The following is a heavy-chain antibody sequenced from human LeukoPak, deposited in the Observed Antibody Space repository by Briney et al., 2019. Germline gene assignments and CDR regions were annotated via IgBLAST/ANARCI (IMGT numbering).Heavy chain of an antibody. D-gene: IGHD3-22*01. CDR2: ISPGSSTI. V-gene: IGHV3-48*01. Sequence: PGGSLRLSCAASGFTFSSYNMNWVRQAPGKGLEWVSYISPGSSTIYYADSVKGRFTISRDNAKNSLYLQMNSLRAEDTAVYYCARDQADSSGYLPEATFDYFGQGTLVTVSS. CDR3: ARDQADSSGYLPEATFDY. CDR1: GFTFSSYN. J-gene: IGHJ4*02.